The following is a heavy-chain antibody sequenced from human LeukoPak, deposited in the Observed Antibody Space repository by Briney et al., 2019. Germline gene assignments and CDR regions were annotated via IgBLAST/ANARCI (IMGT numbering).Heavy chain of an antibody. CDR3: TKGAGRRSGTKVFDY. CDR1: GFTFAGFA. Sequence: PGESLRLSCAASGFTFAGFAMCWVRLVQGRGQQLVSSVSISGATYYEDSVRGRFTISRDDSKNTVYLQVDSLTADDTAIYYCTKGAGRRSGTKVFDYWGQGTLVTVSS. V-gene: IGHV3-23*01. D-gene: IGHD1-26*01. CDR2: VSISGAT. J-gene: IGHJ4*02.